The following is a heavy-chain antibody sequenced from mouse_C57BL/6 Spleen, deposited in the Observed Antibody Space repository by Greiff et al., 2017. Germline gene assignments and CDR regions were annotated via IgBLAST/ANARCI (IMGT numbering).Heavy chain of an antibody. D-gene: IGHD2-5*01. Sequence: VQLQQSGAELVKPGASVKISCKASGYAFSSYWMNWVKQRPGKGLEWIGQIYPGDGDTNYNGKFKGKATLTADKSSSTAYMQLSSLTSEDSAVYFWARSNSGSLFDYWGQGTTLTVSS. CDR1: GYAFSSYW. CDR3: ARSNSGSLFDY. J-gene: IGHJ2*01. V-gene: IGHV1-80*01. CDR2: IYPGDGDT.